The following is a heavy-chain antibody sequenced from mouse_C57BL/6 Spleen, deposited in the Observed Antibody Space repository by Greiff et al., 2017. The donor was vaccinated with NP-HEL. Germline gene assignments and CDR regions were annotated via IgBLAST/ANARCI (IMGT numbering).Heavy chain of an antibody. V-gene: IGHV1-55*01. CDR3: ARSIYEYDWYFDV. CDR2: IYPGSGST. J-gene: IGHJ1*03. Sequence: QVQLQQSGAELVKPGASVKMSCKASGYTFTSYWITWVKQRPGQGLEWIGDIYPGSGSTNYNEKFKSKATLTVDTSSSTAYMQLSSLTAEDSAVYYCARSIYEYDWYFDVWGTGTTVTVSS. CDR1: GYTFTSYW. D-gene: IGHD2-4*01.